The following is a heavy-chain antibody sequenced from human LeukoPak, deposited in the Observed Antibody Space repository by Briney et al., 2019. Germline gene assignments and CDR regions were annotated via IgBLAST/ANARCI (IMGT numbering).Heavy chain of an antibody. Sequence: ASVKVSCKASGYTFTGYYMHWVRQAPGQGLEWMGWINPNSGGTNYAQKFQGRVTMTRDTSISTAYMELSRLRSDDTAVYYCARVQWELLSPFYYYYYMDVWGKGTTVTASS. CDR1: GYTFTGYY. CDR3: ARVQWELLSPFYYYYYMDV. CDR2: INPNSGGT. D-gene: IGHD1-26*01. J-gene: IGHJ6*03. V-gene: IGHV1-2*02.